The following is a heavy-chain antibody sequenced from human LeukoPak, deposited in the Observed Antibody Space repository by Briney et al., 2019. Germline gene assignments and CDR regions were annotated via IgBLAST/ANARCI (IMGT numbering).Heavy chain of an antibody. V-gene: IGHV4-39*07. CDR3: ARVGSGGSNSWFDP. D-gene: IGHD2-15*01. Sequence: SETLSLTCTVSGGSISSSSYYWGWIRQPPGKGLEWIGSIYYSGSTNYNPSLKSRVTISVDKSKNQFSLKLSSVTAADTAVYYCARVGSGGSNSWFDPWGQGTLVTVSS. J-gene: IGHJ5*02. CDR1: GGSISSSSYY. CDR2: IYYSGST.